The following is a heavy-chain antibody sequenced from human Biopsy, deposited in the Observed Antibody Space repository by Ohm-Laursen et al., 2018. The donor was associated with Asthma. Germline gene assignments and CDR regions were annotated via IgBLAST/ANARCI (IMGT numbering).Heavy chain of an antibody. CDR1: GGSISSGDLY. CDR2: IYYSGST. D-gene: IGHD3-16*01. CDR3: ARRGGVRRYFDY. J-gene: IGHJ4*02. Sequence: TLSLTCTVSGGSISSGDLYWSWIRQPPGKGLEWIGYIYYSGSTYYNPSLKSRVSISLDTSKNQFSLKLSSVTAADTAVYFCARRGGVRRYFDYWGQGTLVTVSS. V-gene: IGHV4-30-4*01.